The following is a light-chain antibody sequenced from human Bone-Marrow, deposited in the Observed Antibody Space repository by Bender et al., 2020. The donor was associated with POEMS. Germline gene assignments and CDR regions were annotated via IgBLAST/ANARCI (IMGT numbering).Light chain of an antibody. Sequence: QSVLTQPPSASGTPGQRVTISCSGSSSNIGTNPVNWYQQLPGTAPKLLIYINNQRPSGVPDRFSGSMSGTSASLAISGLQSEDEADYYCAAWEDSLNGWVFGGGTKLTVL. J-gene: IGLJ3*02. V-gene: IGLV1-44*01. CDR2: INN. CDR1: SSNIGTNP. CDR3: AAWEDSLNGWV.